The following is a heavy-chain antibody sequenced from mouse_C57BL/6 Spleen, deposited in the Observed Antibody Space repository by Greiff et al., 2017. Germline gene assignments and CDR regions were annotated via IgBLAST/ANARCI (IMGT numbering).Heavy chain of an antibody. CDR2: INPSSGYT. CDR3: ARIHYDYGFYAMDY. D-gene: IGHD2-4*01. Sequence: VQLQQSGAELARPGASVKMSCKASGYTFTSYTMHWVKQRPGQGLEWIGYINPSSGYTKYNQKFKDKATLTADKSSSTAYMQLSSLTSEDSAVDYCARIHYDYGFYAMDYWGQGTSVTVSS. J-gene: IGHJ4*01. V-gene: IGHV1-4*01. CDR1: GYTFTSYT.